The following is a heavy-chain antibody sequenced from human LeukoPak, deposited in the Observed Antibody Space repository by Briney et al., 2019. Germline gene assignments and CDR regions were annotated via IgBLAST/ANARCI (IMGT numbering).Heavy chain of an antibody. CDR2: IYYSGST. CDR1: GGSVSSGTYY. V-gene: IGHV4-61*01. J-gene: IGHJ4*02. Sequence: PSETLSLTCTVSGGSVSSGTYYWSWIRQPPGKGLEWIGNIYYSGSTKYNPSLKSRVTASVDTSNNQYSLKLSSVTAADTAVYYCARAPQYSSSWSLDYWGQGTLVTVSS. CDR3: ARAPQYSSSWSLDY. D-gene: IGHD6-13*01.